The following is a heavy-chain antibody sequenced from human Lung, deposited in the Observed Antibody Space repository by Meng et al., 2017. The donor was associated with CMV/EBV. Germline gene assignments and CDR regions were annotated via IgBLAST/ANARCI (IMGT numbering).Heavy chain of an antibody. CDR1: GGAIGSGGYY. D-gene: IGHD5-24*01. CDR2: IYYTGST. CDR3: AREAGRDGYATPKFDY. V-gene: IGHV4-31*03. J-gene: IGHJ4*02. Sequence: QGLLQDPGHGLLKPSQTLPLTCTVAGGAIGSGGYYWSWIHQHPGKGLEWIGYIYYTGSTFYNPSLKSRVTISVDTSKNQFSLKLIPATAADTAVYYCAREAGRDGYATPKFDYWGQGTLVTVSS.